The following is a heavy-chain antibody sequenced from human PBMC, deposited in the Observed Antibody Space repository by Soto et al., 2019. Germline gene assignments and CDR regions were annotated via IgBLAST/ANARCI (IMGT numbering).Heavy chain of an antibody. J-gene: IGHJ4*02. CDR3: ARDLRDYYDSSGYWRAFDY. CDR1: GFTFSSYE. D-gene: IGHD3-22*01. CDR2: ISSSGSTI. Sequence: PGGSLRLSCAASGFTFSSYEMNWVRQAPGKGLEWVSYISSSGSTIYYADSVKGRFTISRDNAKNSLYLQMNSLRAEDTAVYYCARDLRDYYDSSGYWRAFDYWGQGPLVTLSS. V-gene: IGHV3-48*03.